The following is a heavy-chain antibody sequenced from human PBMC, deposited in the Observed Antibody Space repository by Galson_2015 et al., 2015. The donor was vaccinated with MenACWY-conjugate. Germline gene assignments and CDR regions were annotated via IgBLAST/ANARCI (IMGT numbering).Heavy chain of an antibody. V-gene: IGHV3-23*01. D-gene: IGHD2-2*01. CDR3: AKDPRFSAAIHQRGGMDV. J-gene: IGHJ6*02. CDR2: ICGSGGCT. CDR1: GFSFGSYA. Sequence: SLRLSCAASGFSFGSYAMNWVRQAPEKGLEWVSVICGSGGCTFYADSVKGRFTISRDNSKNMLYLQMSSLRAEDTAVYYCAKDPRFSAAIHQRGGMDVWGQGTTVTVSS.